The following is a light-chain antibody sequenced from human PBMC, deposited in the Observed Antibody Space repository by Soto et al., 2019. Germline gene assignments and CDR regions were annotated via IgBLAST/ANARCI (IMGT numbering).Light chain of an antibody. Sequence: DIQMTQSPSSLSASVGDRVTITCRASQSISSYLNWYQQKPGKSPRLLIYAASRLQSRVPSRFSGSGSGTDFTLTIARLKPEDFATYYCTQNYSTPWFCQETKVEFK. CDR2: AAS. CDR3: TQNYSTPW. CDR1: QSISSY. J-gene: IGKJ1*01. V-gene: IGKV1-39*01.